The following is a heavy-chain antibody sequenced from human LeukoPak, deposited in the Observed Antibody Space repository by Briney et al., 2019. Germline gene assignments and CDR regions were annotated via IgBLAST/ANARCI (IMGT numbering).Heavy chain of an antibody. CDR3: ARDYPPD. CDR2: INSDGKTT. Sequence: GGSLRLSCAASGFTFSSYGMNWVRQAPGKGLVGVSRINSDGKTTTYADSVKGRFTISRDNAKNTLYLQMNSLSAEDTAVYYCARDYPPDWGQGTLVTVSA. V-gene: IGHV3-74*01. J-gene: IGHJ4*02. CDR1: GFTFSSYG.